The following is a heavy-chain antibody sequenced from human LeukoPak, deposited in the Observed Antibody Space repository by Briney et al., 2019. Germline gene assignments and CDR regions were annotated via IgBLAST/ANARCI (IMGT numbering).Heavy chain of an antibody. CDR3: ARGVRIAAELFDY. Sequence: SKTLSLTCTVSGGSISSYYWSWIRQPPGKGLEWIGYIYYSGSTNYNPSLKSRVTISLDTSKSQFSLKLSSVTAADTAVYYCARGVRIAAELFDYWGQGTLVTVSS. CDR2: IYYSGST. V-gene: IGHV4-59*08. D-gene: IGHD6-13*01. J-gene: IGHJ4*02. CDR1: GGSISSYY.